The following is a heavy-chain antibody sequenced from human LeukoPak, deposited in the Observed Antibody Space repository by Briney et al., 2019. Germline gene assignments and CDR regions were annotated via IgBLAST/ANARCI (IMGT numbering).Heavy chain of an antibody. CDR3: ARVPRSYYDFWSGYTHDAFDI. CDR2: IYYSGST. V-gene: IGHV4-59*01. Sequence: PSETLSLTCTVSGGSISSYYWSWIRQPPGKGLEWIGYIYYSGSTNYNPSLKSRVTISVGTSKNQFSLKLSSVTAADTAVYYCARVPRSYYDFWSGYTHDAFDIWGQGTMVTVSS. CDR1: GGSISSYY. J-gene: IGHJ3*02. D-gene: IGHD3-3*01.